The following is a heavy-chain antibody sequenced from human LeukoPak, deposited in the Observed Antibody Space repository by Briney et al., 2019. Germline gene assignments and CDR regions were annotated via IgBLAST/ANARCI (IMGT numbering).Heavy chain of an antibody. D-gene: IGHD3-9*01. CDR3: AKVLSFRSFDWVLYVDH. Sequence: SETLSLTCTVSGASITNYYWSWIRQPPGKGLEWIGYIYYSGSTNYNPSLNSRVTISIDKSNNQFSLKVNSVTAADTAVYYCAKVLSFRSFDWVLYVDHWGQGTLVTVSS. V-gene: IGHV4-59*01. CDR2: IYYSGST. J-gene: IGHJ4*02. CDR1: GASITNYY.